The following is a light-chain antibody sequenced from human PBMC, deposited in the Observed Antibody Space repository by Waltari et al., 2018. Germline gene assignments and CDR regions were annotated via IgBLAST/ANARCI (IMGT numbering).Light chain of an antibody. Sequence: MVLTQSPGTLSLSPGERATLSCRASPSVGSSLAWYHQKPGQAPKLRIYGASTRATGLPDRFTGSGSGTDFSLTLSSLEPEDFAIYFCQHYVRLPATFGQGTKVEIK. CDR3: QHYVRLPAT. J-gene: IGKJ1*01. CDR2: GAS. CDR1: PSVGSS. V-gene: IGKV3-20*01.